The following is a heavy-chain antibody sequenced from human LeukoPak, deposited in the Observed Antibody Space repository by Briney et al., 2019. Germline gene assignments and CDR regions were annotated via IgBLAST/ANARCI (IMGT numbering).Heavy chain of an antibody. D-gene: IGHD4-23*01. CDR2: IIPIFGIA. CDR1: GGTFSSYA. V-gene: IGHV1-69*05. J-gene: IGHJ6*03. Sequence: SVKVSCKASGGTFSSYAISWVRQAPGQGLEWMGGIIPIFGIANYAQKFQGRVTITTDESTSTAYMELSSLRSEDTAVYYCARSGYGGNSEDYYYYYYMDVWGKGTTVTVSS. CDR3: ARSGYGGNSEDYYYYYYMDV.